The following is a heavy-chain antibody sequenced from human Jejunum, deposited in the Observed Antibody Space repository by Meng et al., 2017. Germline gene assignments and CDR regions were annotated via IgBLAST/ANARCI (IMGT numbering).Heavy chain of an antibody. CDR3: ARDFEALNGV. D-gene: IGHD2-8*01. CDR1: GDSISSSYW. CDR2: IYHSGTT. V-gene: IGHV4-4*02. J-gene: IGHJ1*01. Sequence: QVQLQGSGPGLVKPLGTLSLNCAVSGDSISSSYWWSWVRQSPGKGPEWIGEIYHSGTTNYNPSLKSRVTLSVDKSKNQFSLNLSSVTAADTAVYFCARDFEALNGVWGQGTLVTVSS.